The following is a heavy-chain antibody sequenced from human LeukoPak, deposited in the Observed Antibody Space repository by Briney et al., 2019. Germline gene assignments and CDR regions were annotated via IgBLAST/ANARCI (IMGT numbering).Heavy chain of an antibody. V-gene: IGHV4-59*01. CDR1: GGSINSYY. CDR2: IHYTGST. J-gene: IGHJ5*02. D-gene: IGHD3-10*01. CDR3: ARGGYYGSGNDFRFDP. Sequence: SETLSLTCTVSGGSINSYYWSWIREPPGKGLECIGYIHYTGSTNYNPSLKSRVTISVDTSKNQFSLKLSSVTAADTAIYYCARGGYYGSGNDFRFDPWGQGTLVTVSS.